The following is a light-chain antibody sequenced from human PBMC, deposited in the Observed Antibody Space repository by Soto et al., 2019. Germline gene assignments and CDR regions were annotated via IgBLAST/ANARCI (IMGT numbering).Light chain of an antibody. CDR2: DDN. V-gene: IGLV1-51*01. Sequence: QSVLTQPPSVSAAPEQKVTISCSGSRSNIGDNFVSWYQQFPGTAPNLLIFDDNKRPSQIPDRFSGSKSGTSGTLFITGLQTGDEAEYYCGSWDSSLNAMVFGGGTKVTVL. J-gene: IGLJ2*01. CDR3: GSWDSSLNAMV. CDR1: RSNIGDNF.